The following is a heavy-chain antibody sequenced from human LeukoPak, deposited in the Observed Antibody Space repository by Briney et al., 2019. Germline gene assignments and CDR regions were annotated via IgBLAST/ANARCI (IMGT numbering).Heavy chain of an antibody. J-gene: IGHJ4*02. D-gene: IGHD6-19*01. CDR3: AREQSGTRAWYTVDY. Sequence: GGSLRLSCAASGFTFSTYAISWVRQGPGKGLEWVSAIRPDGDRTYYTDSVRGRFTISRDNSKDTVYLQINSLRVEDTAVYYCAREQSGTRAWYTVDYWGQGTLVTVSS. CDR1: GFTFSTYA. CDR2: IRPDGDRT. V-gene: IGHV3-23*01.